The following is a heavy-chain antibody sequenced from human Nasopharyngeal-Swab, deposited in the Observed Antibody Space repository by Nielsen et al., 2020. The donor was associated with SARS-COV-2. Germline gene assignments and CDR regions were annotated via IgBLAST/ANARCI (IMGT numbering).Heavy chain of an antibody. CDR2: INHSGST. D-gene: IGHD3-10*01. J-gene: IGHJ6*02. CDR3: ARGGERTKHGMDV. Sequence: WIRQPPGKGLEWIGEINHSGSTNHNPSLKSRVTIFVDTSKNQFPLKLSSVTAAGTAVYYCARGGERTKHGMDVWGQGTTVTVSS. V-gene: IGHV4-34*01.